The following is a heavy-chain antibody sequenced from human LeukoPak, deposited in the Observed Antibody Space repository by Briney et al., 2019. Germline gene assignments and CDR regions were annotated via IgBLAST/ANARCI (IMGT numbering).Heavy chain of an antibody. Sequence: SETLSLTCAVSDDSFSSHYWTWIRQPPGKGLEWIGYISYIGTTNYNPSLKSRVTISIDTSKNQFSLKLSSVTAADTAMYYCARHGGGGESYPRVFDYWGRGNLVTVSS. CDR2: ISYIGTT. V-gene: IGHV4-59*08. CDR3: ARHGGGGESYPRVFDY. J-gene: IGHJ4*02. D-gene: IGHD1-26*01. CDR1: DDSFSSHY.